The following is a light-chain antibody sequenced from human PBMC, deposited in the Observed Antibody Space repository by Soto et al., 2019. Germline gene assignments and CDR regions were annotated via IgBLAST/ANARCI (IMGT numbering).Light chain of an antibody. CDR2: DAS. CDR1: SSDIGGYNY. Sequence: QSALTQPASVSGSPGQSITISCTGTSSDIGGYNYVSWYQQHPGKAPKLIIYDASNRPSGVSNRFSGSKSGNAASLTISGLQAEDEADYYCSSYTSSSTAVFGGGTKVTVL. CDR3: SSYTSSSTAV. J-gene: IGLJ2*01. V-gene: IGLV2-14*01.